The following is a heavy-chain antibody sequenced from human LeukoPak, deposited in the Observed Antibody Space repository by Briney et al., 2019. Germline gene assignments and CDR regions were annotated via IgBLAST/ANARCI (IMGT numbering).Heavy chain of an antibody. D-gene: IGHD2-2*02. Sequence: SETLSLTCTVSGGSISSYYWSWIRRPAGKGLEWIGRIYTSGSTNYNPSLKSRVTMSVDTSKNQFSLKLSSVTAADTAVYYCARGTPNQLLYHPFDYWGQGTLVTVSS. CDR2: IYTSGST. CDR1: GGSISSYY. V-gene: IGHV4-4*07. J-gene: IGHJ4*02. CDR3: ARGTPNQLLYHPFDY.